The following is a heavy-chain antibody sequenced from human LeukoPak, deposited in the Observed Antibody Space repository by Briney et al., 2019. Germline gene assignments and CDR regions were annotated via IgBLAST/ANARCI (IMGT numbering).Heavy chain of an antibody. V-gene: IGHV3-23*01. CDR2: IVGSGGST. Sequence: PGGSLRLSCAASGFTFSSYAMYWVCQAPGKGLEWVSGIVGSGGSTYYADSVKGRFTISRDNSKNTVYLQMNSLRAEDTAVYYCAKTTAGYSSGRYPGWPVDYWGQGTLVTVSS. J-gene: IGHJ4*02. D-gene: IGHD6-19*01. CDR1: GFTFSSYA. CDR3: AKTTAGYSSGRYPGWPVDY.